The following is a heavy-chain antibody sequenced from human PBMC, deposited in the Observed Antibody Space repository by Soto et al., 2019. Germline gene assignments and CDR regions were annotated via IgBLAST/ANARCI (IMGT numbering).Heavy chain of an antibody. Sequence: GGSLRLSCAASGFSVSSKYMNWVRQAPGKGLEWVGRIKSKSDGGTTDYTAPVKGRFTISRDDSKNTLYLQMNSLKTEDTAVYYYATRNYCWGQGTLVTVSS. J-gene: IGHJ4*02. CDR2: IKSKSDGGTT. V-gene: IGHV3-15*07. CDR1: GFSVSSKY. CDR3: ATRNYC.